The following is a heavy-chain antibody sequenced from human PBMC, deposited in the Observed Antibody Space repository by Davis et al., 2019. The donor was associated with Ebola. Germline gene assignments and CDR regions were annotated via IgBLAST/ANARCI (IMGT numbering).Heavy chain of an antibody. J-gene: IGHJ4*02. Sequence: GESLKISCAASGFTFSSYGMHWVRQAPGKGLEWVAVISYDGSNKYYADSVKGRFTTSRDNSKNTLYLQMNSLRAEDTAVYYCARGQWLPGDYWGQGTLVTVSS. CDR2: ISYDGSNK. CDR1: GFTFSSYG. D-gene: IGHD6-19*01. CDR3: ARGQWLPGDY. V-gene: IGHV3-30*03.